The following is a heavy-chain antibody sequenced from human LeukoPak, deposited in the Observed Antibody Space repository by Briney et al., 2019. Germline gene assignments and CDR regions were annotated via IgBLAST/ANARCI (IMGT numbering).Heavy chain of an antibody. CDR1: GGSFSGYY. CDR2: INHSGST. V-gene: IGHV4-34*01. J-gene: IGHJ6*02. Sequence: SETLSLTCAVYGGSFSGYYWSWIRQPPGKGLEWTGEINHSGSTNYNPSLKSRVTISVDTSKNQFSLKLSSVTAADTAVYYCASGGARIAAAGTYYYYGMDVWGQGTTVTVSS. D-gene: IGHD6-13*01. CDR3: ASGGARIAAAGTYYYYGMDV.